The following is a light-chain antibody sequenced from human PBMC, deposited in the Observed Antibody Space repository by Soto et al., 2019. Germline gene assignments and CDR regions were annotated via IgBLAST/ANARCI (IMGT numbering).Light chain of an antibody. CDR1: QTISSW. J-gene: IGKJ1*01. CDR3: QQSYSTSWT. CDR2: KAS. Sequence: IQMTQSPSTLSGSVGDRVTITCRASQTISSWLAWYQQKPGKAPKLLIYKASTLKSGVPSRFSGSGSGTEFTLTISSLQPDDFATYYCQQSYSTSWTFGQGTKVDVK. V-gene: IGKV1-5*03.